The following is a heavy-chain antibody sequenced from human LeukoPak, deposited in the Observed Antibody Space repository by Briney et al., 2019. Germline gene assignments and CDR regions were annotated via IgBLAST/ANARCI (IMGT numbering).Heavy chain of an antibody. D-gene: IGHD2-2*01. V-gene: IGHV3-23*01. J-gene: IGHJ4*02. CDR1: GFTFSSYS. Sequence: PGGSLRLSCAASGFTFSSYSMNWVRQAPGKGLEWVSSISGSGGDTYYADSVKGRFTISRDNSKNTLLLQMNSLRAEDTAVYYCAKVMEYIVVVSPYYCDYWGQGTLVTVSS. CDR3: AKVMEYIVVVSPYYCDY. CDR2: ISGSGGDT.